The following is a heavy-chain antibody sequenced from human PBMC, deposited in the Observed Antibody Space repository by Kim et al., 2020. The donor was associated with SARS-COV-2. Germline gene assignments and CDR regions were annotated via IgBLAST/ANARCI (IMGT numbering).Heavy chain of an antibody. CDR1: GGSISTYYY. J-gene: IGHJ5*02. CDR2: IYYSGST. V-gene: IGHV4-59*01. CDR3: ARGDALIVLGL. D-gene: IGHD3-22*01. Sequence: SETLSLTCAVSGGSISTYYYWSWIRQPPGKELEWIGYIYYSGSTNYNPSLKSRVTISVDMSRSQFSLKLGSVTAADTAVYYCARGDALIVLGLWGQGTLVTVSS.